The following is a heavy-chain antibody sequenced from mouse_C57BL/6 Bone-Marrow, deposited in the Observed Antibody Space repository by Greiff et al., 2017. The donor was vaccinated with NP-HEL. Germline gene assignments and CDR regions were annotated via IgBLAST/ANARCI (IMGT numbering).Heavy chain of an antibody. Sequence: EVQLQQSGAELVRPGASVKLSCTASGFNIKDDYMHWVKQRPEQGLEWIGWIDPENGDTEYASKFQGQATITADPSSNTAYLQLSSLTSEDTAVYYCTTGIYYYGSSYDYAMDYWGQGTSVTVSS. CDR2: IDPENGDT. V-gene: IGHV14-4*01. D-gene: IGHD1-1*01. CDR1: GFNIKDDY. CDR3: TTGIYYYGSSYDYAMDY. J-gene: IGHJ4*01.